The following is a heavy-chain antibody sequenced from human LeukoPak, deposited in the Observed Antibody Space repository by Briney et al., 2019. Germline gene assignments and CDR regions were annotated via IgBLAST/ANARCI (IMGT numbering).Heavy chain of an antibody. V-gene: IGHV3-21*01. CDR1: GFTFSSYS. D-gene: IGHD5-12*01. Sequence: GGSLKLSCAASGFTFSSYSMNWVRQAPGKGLEWVSSISSSSSYIYYADSVKGRFTISRDNAKNSLYLQMNSLRAEDTAVYYCARYRGYSGYDRIDYWGQGTLVTVSS. CDR2: ISSSSSYI. J-gene: IGHJ4*02. CDR3: ARYRGYSGYDRIDY.